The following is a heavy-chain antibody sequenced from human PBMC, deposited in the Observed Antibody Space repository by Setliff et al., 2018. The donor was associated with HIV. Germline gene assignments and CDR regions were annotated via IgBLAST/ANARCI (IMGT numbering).Heavy chain of an antibody. CDR2: IYHDGSA. V-gene: IGHV4-4*02. Sequence: PSETLSLTCAVSGGSFGSRNWWSWVRQPPGKGLEWIGEIYHDGSANYNTSLRSRVTTSVDKSKNSLYLQMNSLRAEDTAVYYCARDIHCSSTSCPLWYYYYMDVWGKGTTVTVSS. CDR3: ARDIHCSSTSCPLWYYYYMDV. CDR1: GGSFGSRNW. J-gene: IGHJ6*03. D-gene: IGHD2-2*01.